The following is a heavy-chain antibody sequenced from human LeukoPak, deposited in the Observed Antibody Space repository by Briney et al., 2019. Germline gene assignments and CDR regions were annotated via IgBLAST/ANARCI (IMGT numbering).Heavy chain of an antibody. CDR1: GFTFSSYA. CDR2: ISYDGSNK. V-gene: IGHV3-30-3*01. D-gene: IGHD3-10*01. J-gene: IGHJ4*02. Sequence: PGGSLRLSCAASGFTFSSYAMHWVRQAPGKGLEWVAVISYDGSNKYYADSVKGRFTISRDNSKNTLYLQMNSLRAEDTAVYYCARDISTRMVRGVGSFDYWGQGTLVTVSS. CDR3: ARDISTRMVRGVGSFDY.